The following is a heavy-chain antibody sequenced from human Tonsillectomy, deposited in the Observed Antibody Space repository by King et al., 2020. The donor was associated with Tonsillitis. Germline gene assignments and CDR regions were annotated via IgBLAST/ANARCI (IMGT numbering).Heavy chain of an antibody. V-gene: IGHV1-24*01. J-gene: IGHJ4*02. CDR3: ARGIIAAVGSWYFAS. D-gene: IGHD6-13*01. Sequence: QLVKSGAEVKKPGASVKVSCKVSGYTLTEFSMLWVRQAPGKGLEWMGGFDPEDDETIYAQKFKGRVIMTEDTSTDTAYMELSSLTSEDTAVYYCARGIIAAVGSWYFASWGQGSLVTVSS. CDR2: FDPEDDET. CDR1: GYTLTEFS.